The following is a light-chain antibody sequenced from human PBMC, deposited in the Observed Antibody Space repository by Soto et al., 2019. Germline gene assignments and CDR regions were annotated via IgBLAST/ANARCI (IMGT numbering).Light chain of an antibody. Sequence: EVVLTQSPGTLSLSPGERATISCRASQSVSNNYFAWYQQKPGQAPRLLIFGSSDRATGTPHRFSGSGSGTDFSITISRLEPEDFAGSYCQQYGSSPPYTFGQGTKLEIK. CDR2: GSS. J-gene: IGKJ2*01. CDR1: QSVSNNY. CDR3: QQYGSSPPYT. V-gene: IGKV3-20*01.